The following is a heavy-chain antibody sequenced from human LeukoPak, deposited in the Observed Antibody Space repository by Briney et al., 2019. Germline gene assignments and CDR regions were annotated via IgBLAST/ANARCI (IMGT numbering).Heavy chain of an antibody. V-gene: IGHV3-23*01. J-gene: IGHJ4*02. D-gene: IGHD7-27*01. CDR3: AKDGGLWVSAHWGDS. CDR1: GFTFSSYA. Sequence: GGSLRLSCATSGFTFSSYAMSWVRQAPGKGLEWVAGIHADSGRTYHADSVKGRFTIFRDNSKNTLYLQMNSLRAEDTAVYYCAKDGGLWVSAHWGDSWGRGTLVTVSS. CDR2: IHADSGRT.